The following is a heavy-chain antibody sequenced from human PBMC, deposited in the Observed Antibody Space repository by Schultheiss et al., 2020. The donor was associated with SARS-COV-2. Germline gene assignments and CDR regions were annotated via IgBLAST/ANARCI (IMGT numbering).Heavy chain of an antibody. Sequence: SETLSLTCTVSGGSVSSASYYWNWVRQSPGKGLEWIGFVYPSGSINSNPSLKSRLTISVDTSRNQFSLRLTSVTAADAAVYYCAREPAPYYSGSGRNYYYGLDVWGQGTTVTVSS. D-gene: IGHD3-10*01. J-gene: IGHJ6*02. V-gene: IGHV4-61*01. CDR3: AREPAPYYSGSGRNYYYGLDV. CDR1: GGSVSSASYY. CDR2: VYPSGSI.